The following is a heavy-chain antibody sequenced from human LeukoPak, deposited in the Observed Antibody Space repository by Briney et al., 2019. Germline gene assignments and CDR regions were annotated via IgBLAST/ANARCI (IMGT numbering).Heavy chain of an antibody. V-gene: IGHV3-30*03. CDR3: ARGIGSQLRSGWFDP. J-gene: IGHJ5*02. Sequence: GGSLRLSCAASGFSISTYGMHWVRQAPGKGLEWVAVISYDGSKKYYADSVKGRFTISRDNSDNTLSLQMNSLRAEDTAVYYCARGIGSQLRSGWFDPWGQGTLVTVSS. CDR2: ISYDGSKK. D-gene: IGHD3-3*01. CDR1: GFSISTYG.